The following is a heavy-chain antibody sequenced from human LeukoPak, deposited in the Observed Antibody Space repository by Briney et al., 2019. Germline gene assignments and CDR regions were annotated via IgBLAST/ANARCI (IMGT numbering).Heavy chain of an antibody. V-gene: IGHV4-4*02. Sequence: SETLSLTCTVSDDSITNGDSWNWVRQPPGKGLEWIGEIHHGGNTNYNPSLKSRTTISLDKSNNQLSLKLNSVTAADTAVYYCARDRKYGNDWAFDNWGQGTLVTVSS. D-gene: IGHD6-6*01. CDR2: IHHGGNT. CDR1: DDSITNGDS. J-gene: IGHJ4*02. CDR3: ARDRKYGNDWAFDN.